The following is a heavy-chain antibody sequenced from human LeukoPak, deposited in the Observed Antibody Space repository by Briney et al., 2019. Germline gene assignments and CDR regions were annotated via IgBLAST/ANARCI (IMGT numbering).Heavy chain of an antibody. D-gene: IGHD6-6*01. CDR2: IYSGGST. Sequence: PGGSLRLSCAASGLTVSNNCMTWVRQAPGKGLEWVSVIYSGGSTYYADSVKGRFTISRDNSKNTLYLQMNSLRAEDTAVYYCARERVENQQLVGGNYWGQGTLVTVSS. J-gene: IGHJ4*02. V-gene: IGHV3-66*01. CDR3: ARERVENQQLVGGNY. CDR1: GLTVSNNC.